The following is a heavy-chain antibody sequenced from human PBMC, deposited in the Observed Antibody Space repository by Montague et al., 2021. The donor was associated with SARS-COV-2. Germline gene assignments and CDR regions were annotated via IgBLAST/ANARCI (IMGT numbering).Heavy chain of an antibody. D-gene: IGHD3-9*01. J-gene: IGHJ3*02. CDR2: IRHNGGT. CDR1: GESFTDFF. CDR3: ASGQRFFDWPYDAFDI. Sequence: SETLSLTCAVYGESFTDFFWNWIRQTPEKGLEWIGEIRHNGGTNYNPSLKSRVTISVDTSKNQVSLKLSSLTAADTAVYYCASGQRFFDWPYDAFDIWGQGTMVIVSS. V-gene: IGHV4-34*01.